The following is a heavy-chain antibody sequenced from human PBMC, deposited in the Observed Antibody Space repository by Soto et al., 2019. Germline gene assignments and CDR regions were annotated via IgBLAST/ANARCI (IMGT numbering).Heavy chain of an antibody. V-gene: IGHV4-30-4*01. J-gene: IGHJ6*02. CDR1: GGSISSGDYY. Sequence: PSETLSLTCTVSGGSISSGDYYWSWIRQPPGKGLEWIGYVYYSGSTYYNPSLKSRVTISVDTSKNQFSLKLSSVTAADTAVYYCAWGTYCSGGSCPSRYYYGMDVWGQGTTVPVSS. CDR2: VYYSGST. CDR3: AWGTYCSGGSCPSRYYYGMDV. D-gene: IGHD2-15*01.